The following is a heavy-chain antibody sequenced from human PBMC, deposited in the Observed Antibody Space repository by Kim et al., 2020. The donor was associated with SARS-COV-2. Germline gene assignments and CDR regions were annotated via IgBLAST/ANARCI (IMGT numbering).Heavy chain of an antibody. Sequence: ASVKVSCKVSGYTLTELSMHWVRQAPGKGLEWMGVFDPEDGETIYAQKFQGRVTMTEDTSTDTAYMELSSLRSEDTAVYYCATRPGMPAAGSWFDPWGQGTLVTVSS. CDR2: FDPEDGET. J-gene: IGHJ5*02. CDR3: ATRPGMPAAGSWFDP. D-gene: IGHD6-13*01. CDR1: GYTLTELS. V-gene: IGHV1-24*01.